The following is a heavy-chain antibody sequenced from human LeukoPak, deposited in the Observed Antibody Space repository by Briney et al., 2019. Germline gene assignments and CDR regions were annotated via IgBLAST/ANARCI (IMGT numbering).Heavy chain of an antibody. V-gene: IGHV4-59*12. CDR2: IYYSGST. J-gene: IGHJ4*02. CDR1: GGSISSYY. D-gene: IGHD5-24*01. CDR3: AREVEMTRQFDY. Sequence: PSETLSLTCTVSGGSISSYYWSWIRQPPGKGLEWIGYIYYSGSTNYNPSLKSRVTMSVDTSKNQFSLKLSSVTAADTAVYYCAREVEMTRQFDYWGQGTLVTVSS.